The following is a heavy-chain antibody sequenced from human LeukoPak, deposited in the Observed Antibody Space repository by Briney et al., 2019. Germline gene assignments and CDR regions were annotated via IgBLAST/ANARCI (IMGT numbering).Heavy chain of an antibody. CDR1: GGSISSSSYY. V-gene: IGHV4-39*01. J-gene: IGHJ4*02. Sequence: SETLSLTCTVSGGSISSSSYYWGWIRQPPGKGLEWIGSIYYSGSTYYNPSLKSRVTISVDTSKNQFSLKLSSVTAADTAVYYCAGWDDYSNYFDYWGQGTLVTVSS. CDR3: AGWDDYSNYFDY. D-gene: IGHD4-11*01. CDR2: IYYSGST.